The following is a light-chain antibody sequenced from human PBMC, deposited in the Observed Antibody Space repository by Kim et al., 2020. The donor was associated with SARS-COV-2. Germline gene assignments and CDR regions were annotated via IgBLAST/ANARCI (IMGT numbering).Light chain of an antibody. Sequence: QSALTQPASVSASPGQSISISCTGSSTDVGNYNLVTWYQQRPGKAPKLIIYEVYKRPSGVSDRFSGSRSGNTASLTISGLQADDEADYYCCSYASSSTFVVFGGGTQLTVL. J-gene: IGLJ2*01. V-gene: IGLV2-23*02. CDR3: CSYASSSTFVV. CDR2: EVY. CDR1: STDVGNYNL.